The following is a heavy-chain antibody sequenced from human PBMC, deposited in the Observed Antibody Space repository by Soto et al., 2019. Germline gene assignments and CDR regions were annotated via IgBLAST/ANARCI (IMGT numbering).Heavy chain of an antibody. D-gene: IGHD3-3*01. CDR2: ISGSGGST. CDR3: ARDKRDLRFLEWSYYFDY. Sequence: GGFLRLSCAASGFTFSSYAMSWVRQATGKGLEWVSAISGSGGSTYYADSVKGRFTISRDNSKNTLYLQMNSLRAEDTAVYYCARDKRDLRFLEWSYYFDYWGQGTLVTVSS. CDR1: GFTFSSYA. V-gene: IGHV3-23*01. J-gene: IGHJ4*02.